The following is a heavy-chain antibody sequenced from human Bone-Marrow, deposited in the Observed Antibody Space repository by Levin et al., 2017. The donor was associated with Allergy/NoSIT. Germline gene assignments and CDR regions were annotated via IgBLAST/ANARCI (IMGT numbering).Heavy chain of an antibody. D-gene: IGHD5-12*01. Sequence: SCAASGFTFDDYAMHWVRQIPGKGLEWVSGITWNSAKIAYGDSFKGRFTISRDNAKNSLDLQMNSLRPGDTALYYCAKDIASGYFLAFDYWGQGALVTVSS. J-gene: IGHJ4*02. CDR2: ITWNSAKI. CDR1: GFTFDDYA. V-gene: IGHV3-9*01. CDR3: AKDIASGYFLAFDY.